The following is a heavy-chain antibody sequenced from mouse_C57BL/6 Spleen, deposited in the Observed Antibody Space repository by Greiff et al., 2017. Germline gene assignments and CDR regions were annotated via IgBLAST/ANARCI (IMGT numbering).Heavy chain of an antibody. Sequence: VQLQQPGAELVRPGSSVKLSCKASGYTFTSYWMHWVKQRPIQGLEWIGNIDPSDSETHYNQKFKDKATLTVDKSSSTAYMQLSSLTSEDSAVYYCARGGTGSYYFDYWGQGTTLTVSS. D-gene: IGHD4-1*01. CDR1: GYTFTSYW. CDR3: ARGGTGSYYFDY. V-gene: IGHV1-52*01. J-gene: IGHJ2*01. CDR2: IDPSDSET.